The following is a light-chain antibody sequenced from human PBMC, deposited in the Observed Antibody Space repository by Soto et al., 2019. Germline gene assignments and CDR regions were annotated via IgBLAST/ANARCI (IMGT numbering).Light chain of an antibody. Sequence: DIPMTQSPSTLSASVGDRVTITCRASQSISSWLAWYQQKPGKAPKLLIYDASSLESGVPSRFSGSGSGTEFTLTISSLQPDDFATYYCQQYNSPPVTFGQGTKLEIK. CDR1: QSISSW. CDR2: DAS. J-gene: IGKJ2*01. V-gene: IGKV1-5*01. CDR3: QQYNSPPVT.